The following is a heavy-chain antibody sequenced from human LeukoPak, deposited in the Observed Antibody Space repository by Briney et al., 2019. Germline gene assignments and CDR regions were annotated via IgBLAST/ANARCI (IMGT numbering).Heavy chain of an antibody. CDR3: AKIAAANCGGDCYSGAYYFDY. CDR1: GFTFSSYG. CDR2: IRYDGSNK. V-gene: IGHV3-30*02. Sequence: GGSLRLSCAASGFTFSSYGMNWVRQAPGKGLEWVAFIRYDGSNKYYADSVKGRFTISRDNSKNTLYLQMNSLRAEDTAVYYCAKIAAANCGGDCYSGAYYFDYWGQGTLVTVSS. D-gene: IGHD2-21*02. J-gene: IGHJ4*02.